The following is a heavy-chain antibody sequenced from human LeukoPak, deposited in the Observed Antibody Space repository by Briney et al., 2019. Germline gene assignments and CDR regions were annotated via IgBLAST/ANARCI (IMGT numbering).Heavy chain of an antibody. CDR3: ARGLQWLLD. CDR2: IYSGGST. Sequence: GGSLRLSCAASGFTVNSNYMTWVRQAPGKGLELVSVIYSGGSTYYADSVRGRFTISRDNSKNTLYLQMNTLRAEDTAVYYCARGLQWLLDWGQGTLVTVSS. V-gene: IGHV3-66*02. J-gene: IGHJ4*02. CDR1: GFTVNSNY. D-gene: IGHD3-3*01.